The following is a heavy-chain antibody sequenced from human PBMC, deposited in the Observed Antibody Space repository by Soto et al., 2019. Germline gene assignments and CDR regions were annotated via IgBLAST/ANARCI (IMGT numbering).Heavy chain of an antibody. J-gene: IGHJ5*02. Sequence: SETLSLTCTVSGGSISTYYWSWIRQPPGKGLDWIVCIYDSGSINYNPSLKNRVTISPDTSKNQFSLKLSSVTAADTAIYYCARYYYDSSGRNWFDPWGQGTLVTVSS. V-gene: IGHV4-59*08. D-gene: IGHD3-22*01. CDR3: ARYYYDSSGRNWFDP. CDR1: GGSISTYY. CDR2: IYDSGSI.